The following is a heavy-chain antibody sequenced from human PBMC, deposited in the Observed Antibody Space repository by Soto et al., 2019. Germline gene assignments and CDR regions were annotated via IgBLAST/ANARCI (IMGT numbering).Heavy chain of an antibody. V-gene: IGHV1-46*01. CDR3: ARDAPPPRDYDFWSGYYTQYYGMDV. D-gene: IGHD3-3*01. CDR1: GYTFTSHY. J-gene: IGHJ6*02. Sequence: GASVSVSCKASGYTFTSHYMHWVRQAPGQGLEWMGIINPSGGSTSYAQKFQGRGTMTRDTSTSTVYMELSSLRSEDAAVYYCARDAPPPRDYDFWSGYYTQYYGMDVWGQGTTVTVSS. CDR2: INPSGGST.